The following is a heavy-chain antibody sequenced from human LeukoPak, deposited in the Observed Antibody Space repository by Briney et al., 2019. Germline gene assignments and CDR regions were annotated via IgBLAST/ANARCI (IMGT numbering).Heavy chain of an antibody. CDR3: AKFLPTHIVVANYYFDF. Sequence: PGGSLRLSCRASGFTFNSYAMSWVRQAPGKGLEWVSAISGSGGSTYYADSVKGRFTIYRDNSKNTLYLQMNSLRAEDTAVYYCAKFLPTHIVVANYYFDFWGQGTLVTVSS. CDR2: ISGSGGST. J-gene: IGHJ4*02. V-gene: IGHV3-23*01. CDR1: GFTFNSYA. D-gene: IGHD2-21*01.